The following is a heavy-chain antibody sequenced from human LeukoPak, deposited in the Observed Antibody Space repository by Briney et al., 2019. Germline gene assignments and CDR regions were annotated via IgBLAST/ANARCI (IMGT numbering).Heavy chain of an antibody. D-gene: IGHD3-22*01. CDR3: AKGLWDDSSGYVVGAFDI. Sequence: GRSLRLSCAASGFTFDDHAMHWVRQVPGKGLEWVSGISWNSGNIGYADSVKGRFTISRDNAKNSLYLQMSSLRAEDTALYYCAKGLWDDSSGYVVGAFDIWGQGTMVTV. V-gene: IGHV3-9*01. CDR2: ISWNSGNI. CDR1: GFTFDDHA. J-gene: IGHJ3*02.